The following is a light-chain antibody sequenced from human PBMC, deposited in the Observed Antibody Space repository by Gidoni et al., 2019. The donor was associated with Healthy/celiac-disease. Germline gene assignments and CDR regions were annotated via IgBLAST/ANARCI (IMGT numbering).Light chain of an antibody. CDR1: KGISSY. CDR3: QQLNSYPKT. J-gene: IGKJ1*01. V-gene: IGKV1-9*01. CDR2: AAS. Sequence: DIQLTQSPSFLSASVGDRVTITCPASKGISSYLAWYQQKPGKAPKLLIYAASTLQSGVPSRFSGSGSGTEFTLTISSLQPEDFATYYCQQLNSYPKTFGQGTKVEIK.